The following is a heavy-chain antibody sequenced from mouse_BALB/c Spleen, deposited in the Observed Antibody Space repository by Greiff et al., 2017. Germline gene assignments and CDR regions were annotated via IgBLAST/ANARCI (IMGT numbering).Heavy chain of an antibody. CDR1: GYAFSSYW. D-gene: IGHD2-1*01. J-gene: IGHJ3*01. CDR2: IYPGDGDT. CDR3: ARGYGNYGTWFAY. V-gene: IGHV1-80*01. Sequence: VKLMESGAELVRPGSSVKISCKASGYAFSSYWMNWVKQRPGQGLEWIGQIYPGDGDTNYNGKFKGKATLTADKSSSTAYMQLSSLTSEDSAVYFCARGYGNYGTWFAYWGQGTLVTVSA.